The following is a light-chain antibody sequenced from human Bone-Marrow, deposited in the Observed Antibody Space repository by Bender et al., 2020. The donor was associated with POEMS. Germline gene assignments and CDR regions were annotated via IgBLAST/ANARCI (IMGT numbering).Light chain of an antibody. CDR1: YNDGATYNL. V-gene: IGLV2-23*02. J-gene: IGLJ2*01. CDR3: CSYASRSTLV. CDR2: EVT. Sequence: QSALPQPASVSGSPGQSITISCTGTYNDGATYNLVSWYQQHPGKAPKLIIYEVTTRPSGVSSRFSGSKCGNTASLTISGLQPEDEAHYYCCSYASRSTLVFGGGTKLTVL.